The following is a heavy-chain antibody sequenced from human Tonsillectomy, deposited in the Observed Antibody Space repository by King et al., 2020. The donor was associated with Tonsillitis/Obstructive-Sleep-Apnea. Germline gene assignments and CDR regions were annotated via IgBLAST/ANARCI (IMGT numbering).Heavy chain of an antibody. CDR1: GGTFSSYA. CDR3: ARDSLNYANYYYMDV. Sequence: QLVQSGAEVKKPGASVKVSCKASGGTFSSYAISWVRQAPGHGLEWMGGIIPIFGTAHYAQKVKGRATITADESTSTAYMELSSLRSEETAVYYCARDSLNYANYYYMDVWGKGTTVTVSS. V-gene: IGHV1-69*01. D-gene: IGHD1-7*01. J-gene: IGHJ6*03. CDR2: IIPIFGTA.